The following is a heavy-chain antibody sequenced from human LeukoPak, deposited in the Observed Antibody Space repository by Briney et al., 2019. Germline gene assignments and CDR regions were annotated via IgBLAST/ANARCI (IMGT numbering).Heavy chain of an antibody. D-gene: IGHD6-6*01. CDR3: ARRTYSSSSRYYYYYRDV. J-gene: IGHJ6*03. Sequence: SETLSLTCTVSGGSISSYYWSWIRQPPGKGLEWSGYIYTSGTTNSNPSLKSRVTISVDTSKNQFYLKLSSVTAADTAVYYCARRTYSSSSRYYYYYRDVWGKGTRVTVSS. V-gene: IGHV4-4*09. CDR1: GGSISSYY. CDR2: IYTSGTT.